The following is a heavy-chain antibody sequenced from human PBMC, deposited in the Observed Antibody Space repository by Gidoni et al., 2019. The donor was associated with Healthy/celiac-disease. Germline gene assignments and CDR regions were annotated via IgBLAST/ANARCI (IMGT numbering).Heavy chain of an antibody. Sequence: EVQLVQSGAEVKKPGESLRSSCKGSGYSFTSYWISWVRQMPGKGLEWMGRIDPSDSYTNSSPSFQGHVTISADKSISTAYLQWSSLKASDTAMYYCARLTMATIWARRADFDYWGQGTLVTVSS. J-gene: IGHJ4*02. D-gene: IGHD5-12*01. CDR1: GYSFTSYW. CDR3: ARLTMATIWARRADFDY. V-gene: IGHV5-10-1*03. CDR2: IDPSDSYT.